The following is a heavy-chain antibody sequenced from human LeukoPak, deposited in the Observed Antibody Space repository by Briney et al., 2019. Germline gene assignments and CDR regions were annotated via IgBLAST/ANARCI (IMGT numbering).Heavy chain of an antibody. CDR3: ARVDQYYDFWSGYPVFDY. J-gene: IGHJ4*02. D-gene: IGHD3-3*01. Sequence: GGSLRLSCAASGFTFSSYWMNWVRQAPGKGLEWVANIKQDGSEKYYVDSVKGRFTISRDNAKNSLYLQMNSLRAEDTAVYYCARVDQYYDFWSGYPVFDYWGQGTLVTVSS. V-gene: IGHV3-7*04. CDR1: GFTFSSYW. CDR2: IKQDGSEK.